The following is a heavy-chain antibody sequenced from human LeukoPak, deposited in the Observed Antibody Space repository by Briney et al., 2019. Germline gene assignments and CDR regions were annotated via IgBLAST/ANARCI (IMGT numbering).Heavy chain of an antibody. CDR2: INAGKGNT. CDR3: ATGSGSKPYYYYGMDV. CDR1: EYTFTTYA. V-gene: IGHV1-3*01. D-gene: IGHD1-26*01. Sequence: EASVKVSCKASEYTFTTYAMHWVRQAPGQRLEWMGWINAGKGNTKYSQKFQGRVTMTEDTSTDTAYMELSSLRSEDTAVYYCATGSGSKPYYYYGMDVWGQGTTVTVSS. J-gene: IGHJ6*02.